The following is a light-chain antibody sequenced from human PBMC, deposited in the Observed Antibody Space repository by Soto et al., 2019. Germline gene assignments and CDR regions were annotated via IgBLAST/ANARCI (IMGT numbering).Light chain of an antibody. CDR2: GAS. J-gene: IGKJ1*01. CDR3: QQYGSSGT. Sequence: IVMTKSPATLSVSPGERATLSSTSSQSVSSNLAWYQQKPGQAPRLLIYGASNRATGIPDRFSGSGSGTDFTLTISRLEPEDFAVYYCQQYGSSGTFGQGTKVDI. CDR1: QSVSSN. V-gene: IGKV3-20*01.